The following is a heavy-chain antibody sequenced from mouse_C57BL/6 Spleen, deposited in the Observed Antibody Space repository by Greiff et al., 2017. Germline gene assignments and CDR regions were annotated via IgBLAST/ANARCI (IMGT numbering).Heavy chain of an antibody. V-gene: IGHV1-80*01. CDR1: GYAFSSYW. CDR2: IYPGDGDT. D-gene: IGHD2-4*01. CDR3: ARYGDYRAMDY. J-gene: IGHJ4*01. Sequence: VKVVESGAELVKPGASVKISCKASGYAFSSYWMNWVKQRPGKGLEWIGQIYPGDGDTNYNGKFKGKATLTADKSSSTAYMQLSSLTSEDSAVYYCARYGDYRAMDYWGQGTSVTVSS.